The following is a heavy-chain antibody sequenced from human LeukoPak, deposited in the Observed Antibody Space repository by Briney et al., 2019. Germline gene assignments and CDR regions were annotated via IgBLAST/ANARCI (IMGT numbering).Heavy chain of an antibody. J-gene: IGHJ6*03. V-gene: IGHV3-7*01. CDR1: GFTFRXXX. CDR3: ARLNYDFWSGVWEGYYMDV. Sequence: XAWGFTFRXXXXXWLRXARGGXXXXXXXIGEGGSEKYYVDYVKGRFTISRDSAKNSLYLQVNSLRAEDTAVYYCARLNYDFWSGVWEGYYMDVWGKGTTVTVSS. CDR2: IGEGGSEK. D-gene: IGHD3-3*01.